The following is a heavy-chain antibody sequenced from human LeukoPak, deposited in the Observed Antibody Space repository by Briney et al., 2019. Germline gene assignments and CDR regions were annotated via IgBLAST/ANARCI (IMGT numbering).Heavy chain of an antibody. CDR2: IYYSGNT. J-gene: IGHJ4*02. V-gene: IGHV4-59*08. Sequence: AETETLTCTVSGDSISSFYCTWIRPPPGKGLEWIGYIYYSGNTNYNHSLKSRVTISLDTSKNHCSLKLTSVTAADTAMYYCARRKAKTANYFDYWGQGALVTVSS. CDR1: GDSISSFY. CDR3: ARRKAKTANYFDY. D-gene: IGHD1-14*01.